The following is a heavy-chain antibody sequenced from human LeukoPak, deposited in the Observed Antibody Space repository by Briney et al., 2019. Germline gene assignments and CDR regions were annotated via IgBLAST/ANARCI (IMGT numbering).Heavy chain of an antibody. CDR1: GFTFNSYE. CDR3: ARTLIPRGAATMLDY. V-gene: IGHV3-48*03. CDR2: ISSSGSTI. Sequence: QSGGSLRLSCAASGFTFNSYEMNWVRQAPGKGLEWVSYISSSGSTIYYADSVKGRFTISRDNAKNSLCLQMNSLRAEDTAVYYCARTLIPRGAATMLDYWGQGALVTISS. D-gene: IGHD5-12*01. J-gene: IGHJ4*02.